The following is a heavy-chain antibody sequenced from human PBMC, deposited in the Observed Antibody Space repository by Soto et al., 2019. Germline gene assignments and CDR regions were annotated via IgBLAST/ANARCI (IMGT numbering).Heavy chain of an antibody. D-gene: IGHD4-17*01. Sequence: QVQLQESGPGLMKPSGTLSLTCTVSGGSISGPNWWSWVRQTPGKGLEWIGEIFHSGITHYHPSLERRVTISVDKSKNHLSLGLNSVTAADSAVYYCATRGGDGDTIFDNWGQGTLVTVSS. CDR1: GGSISGPNW. CDR3: ATRGGDGDTIFDN. CDR2: IFHSGIT. J-gene: IGHJ4*02. V-gene: IGHV4-4*02.